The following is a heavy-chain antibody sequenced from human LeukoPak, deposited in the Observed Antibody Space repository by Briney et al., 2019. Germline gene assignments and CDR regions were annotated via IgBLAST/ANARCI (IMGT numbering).Heavy chain of an antibody. D-gene: IGHD3-10*01. J-gene: IGHJ3*02. V-gene: IGHV1-8*03. Sequence: ASVKVSCKASGYTFTSYDINWVRQATGQGLEWMGWMNPNSGNTGYAQKFQGRVTITRNTSISTAYMELSSLRSEDTAVYYCARPWGSDDAFDIWGQGTMVTVSS. CDR3: ARPWGSDDAFDI. CDR2: MNPNSGNT. CDR1: GYTFTSYD.